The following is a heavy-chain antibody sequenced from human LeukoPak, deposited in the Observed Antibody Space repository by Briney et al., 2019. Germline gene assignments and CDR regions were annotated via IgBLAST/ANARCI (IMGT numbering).Heavy chain of an antibody. J-gene: IGHJ4*02. CDR2: ISAYNGNT. CDR3: ARDRTFGITGRDLGY. CDR1: GYTFNSYG. V-gene: IGHV1-18*01. Sequence: ASVTVSCKASGYTFNSYGISWVRQAPGQGLEWMGWISAYNGNTNYAQTLQGRVTITTDTSTSTAYMELRSLRSDDTAVYYCARDRTFGITGRDLGYWGQGTLVTVSS. D-gene: IGHD1-20*01.